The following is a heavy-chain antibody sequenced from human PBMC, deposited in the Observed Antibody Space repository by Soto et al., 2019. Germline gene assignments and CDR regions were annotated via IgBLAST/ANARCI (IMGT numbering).Heavy chain of an antibody. CDR2: IYPGYSDT. D-gene: IGHD2-2*01. Sequence: GESLKISCTGVGYSFTSYWIGWVRQMPGKGLEWMGIIYPGYSDTRYSPSFQGQVTISADKSITTAYLQWSSLKASDTAMYYCARGYCSTNICDPWFDPWGQGTLVTVSS. J-gene: IGHJ5*02. CDR1: GYSFTSYW. CDR3: ARGYCSTNICDPWFDP. V-gene: IGHV5-51*01.